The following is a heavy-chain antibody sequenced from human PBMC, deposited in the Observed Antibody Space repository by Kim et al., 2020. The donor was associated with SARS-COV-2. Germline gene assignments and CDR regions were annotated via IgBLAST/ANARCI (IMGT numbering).Heavy chain of an antibody. CDR3: ARHSSSWPNEYFQH. CDR2: IYYSGNT. Sequence: SETLSLTCTVSGGSISSSSYYWGWIRQPPGKGLEWIGSIYYSGNTYYNPSLKSRVTISVDTSKNQFSLKLSSVTAADTAVYYCARHSSSWPNEYFQHWGQGTLVTVSS. CDR1: GGSISSSSYY. V-gene: IGHV4-39*01. D-gene: IGHD6-13*01. J-gene: IGHJ1*01.